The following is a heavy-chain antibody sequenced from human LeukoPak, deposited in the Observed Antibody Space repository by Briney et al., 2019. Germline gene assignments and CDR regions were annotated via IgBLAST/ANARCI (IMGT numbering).Heavy chain of an antibody. CDR3: TTENIVATIGDF. CDR2: IKSKTDGGTT. V-gene: IGHV3-15*01. Sequence: PGGSLRLSCAASGFTFSNAWMSWVRQAPGKGLEWVGRIKSKTDGGTTDYAAPVKGRFTISRDDSKNTLYLQMTSLKTEDTAVYYCTTENIVATIGDFWGQGTLVTVAS. CDR1: GFTFSNAW. D-gene: IGHD5-12*01. J-gene: IGHJ4*02.